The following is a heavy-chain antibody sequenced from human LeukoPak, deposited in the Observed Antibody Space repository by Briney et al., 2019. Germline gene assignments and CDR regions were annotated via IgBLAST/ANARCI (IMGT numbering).Heavy chain of an antibody. Sequence: SETLSLTCAVYGGSFSGYYWSWIRQPPGKGLEWIGEINHSGSTNYNPSLKSRVTISVDTSKNQFSLKLSSVTAADTAVYYCARFYFRGYSYGYNYWGQGTLVTVSP. J-gene: IGHJ4*02. CDR1: GGSFSGYY. D-gene: IGHD5-18*01. V-gene: IGHV4-34*01. CDR2: INHSGST. CDR3: ARFYFRGYSYGYNY.